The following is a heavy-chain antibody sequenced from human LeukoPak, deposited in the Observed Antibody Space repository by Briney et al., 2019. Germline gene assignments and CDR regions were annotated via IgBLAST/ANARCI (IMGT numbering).Heavy chain of an antibody. CDR2: INHSGST. Sequence: SETLSLTCAVYGGSFSGYYWSWIRQPPGKGLEWIGKINHSGSTNYNPSLKGRVTISVDTSKNQFSLKLSSVTAADTAVYYCARGPEGGMDVWGKGTTVTVSS. CDR3: ARGPEGGMDV. J-gene: IGHJ6*04. V-gene: IGHV4-34*01. CDR1: GGSFSGYY.